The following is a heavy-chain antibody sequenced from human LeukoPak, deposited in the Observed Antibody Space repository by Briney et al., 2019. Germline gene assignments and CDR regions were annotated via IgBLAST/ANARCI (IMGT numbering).Heavy chain of an antibody. CDR3: ATGYCSSTSCSVYYYYMDV. V-gene: IGHV1-24*01. Sequence: ASVKVSCKVSGYTLTELSMHWVRQAPGKGLEWMGGFDPEDGETIYAQKFQGRVTMTEDTSTDTAYMEPSSLRSEDTAVYYCATGYCSSTSCSVYYYYMDVWGKGTTVTVSS. D-gene: IGHD2-2*01. CDR2: FDPEDGET. CDR1: GYTLTELS. J-gene: IGHJ6*03.